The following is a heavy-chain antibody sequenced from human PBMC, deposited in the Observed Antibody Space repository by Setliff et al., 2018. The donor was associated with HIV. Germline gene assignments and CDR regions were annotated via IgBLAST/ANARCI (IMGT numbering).Heavy chain of an antibody. CDR3: ARDDHYYDMGSTYCDWYFDV. V-gene: IGHV1-69*13. J-gene: IGHJ2*01. CDR1: GGTFRKYS. D-gene: IGHD3-22*01. Sequence: SVKVSCKASGGTFRKYSISWVRQAPGQGLEWGGGIIPMFGSTTYAQKFYGRVTITAVESRDTVVMELTSLTSEDTAMYYCARDDHYYDMGSTYCDWYFDVWGPATQVTVSS. CDR2: IIPMFGST.